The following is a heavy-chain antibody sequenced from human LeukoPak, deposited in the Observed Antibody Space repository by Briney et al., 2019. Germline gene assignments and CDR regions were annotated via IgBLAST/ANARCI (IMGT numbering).Heavy chain of an antibody. CDR1: GFTFSTHG. V-gene: IGHV3-33*01. CDR2: IWHDGGRK. Sequence: GGSLRLSYVVSGFTFSTHGFHWVCQAPGKGLEWVSVIWHDGGRKEYADSVRGRFTISRDNSNLYLQMNSLRAEDTAIYYCARDIGNSGFNLDYWGQGTPVTVSS. CDR3: ARDIGNSGFNLDY. D-gene: IGHD5-12*01. J-gene: IGHJ4*02.